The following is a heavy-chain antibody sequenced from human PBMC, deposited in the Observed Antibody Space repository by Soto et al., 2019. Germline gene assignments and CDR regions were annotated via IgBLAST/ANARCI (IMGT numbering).Heavy chain of an antibody. CDR1: GFTVSSNY. CDR3: ARDPGPFFAPLDYYMDV. J-gene: IGHJ6*03. Sequence: GGSLRLSCAASGFTVSSNYMSWVRQAPGKGLEWVSVIYSGGSTYYADSVKGRFTISRHNSKNTLYLQMNSLRAEDTAVYYCARDPGPFFAPLDYYMDVWGKGTTVTVSS. V-gene: IGHV3-53*04. D-gene: IGHD3-3*01. CDR2: IYSGGST.